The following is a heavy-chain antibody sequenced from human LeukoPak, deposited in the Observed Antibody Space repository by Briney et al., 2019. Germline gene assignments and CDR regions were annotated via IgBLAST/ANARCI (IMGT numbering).Heavy chain of an antibody. CDR3: VRDREPNSFDP. CDR2: TYYRSRWYS. CDR1: GDSVSSNSAA. J-gene: IGHJ5*02. Sequence: SQTLSLTCAISGDSVSSNSAAWHWIRQSPSRGLEWLGRTYYRSRWYSNYAPSVKSRITINPDTSKNQFSLQLNSVTPEDTAVYYCVRDREPNSFDPWGQGTLVTVSS. D-gene: IGHD5-24*01. V-gene: IGHV6-1*01.